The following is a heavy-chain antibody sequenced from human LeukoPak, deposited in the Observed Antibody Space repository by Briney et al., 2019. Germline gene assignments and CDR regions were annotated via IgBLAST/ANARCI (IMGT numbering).Heavy chain of an antibody. J-gene: IGHJ4*02. CDR3: ARDHPNCSGGSCYGPIDY. CDR2: ISYDGSNK. Sequence: PGRSLRLSCAASGFTFSSYAMHWVRQAPGKGLEWVAVISYDGSNKYYADSVKGRFTISRDNSKNTLYLQMNSLRAEDTAVYYCARDHPNCSGGSCYGPIDYWGQGTLVTVS. V-gene: IGHV3-30*04. D-gene: IGHD2-15*01. CDR1: GFTFSSYA.